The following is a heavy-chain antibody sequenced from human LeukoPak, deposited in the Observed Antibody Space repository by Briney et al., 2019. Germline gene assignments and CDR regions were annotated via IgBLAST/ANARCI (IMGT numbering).Heavy chain of an antibody. CDR3: ARRGVFDAFDI. CDR2: IDSDGDR. J-gene: IGHJ3*02. V-gene: IGHV3-13*05. D-gene: IGHD3-10*01. CDR1: GFTFSSYD. Sequence: GGSLRLSCAASGFTFSSYDMHWVRQATGKGLEWVSAIDSDGDRYYPGSVKGRFTISRENAKNSLYLQMNSLRAGDTAVYYCARRGVFDAFDIWGQGTMVTVST.